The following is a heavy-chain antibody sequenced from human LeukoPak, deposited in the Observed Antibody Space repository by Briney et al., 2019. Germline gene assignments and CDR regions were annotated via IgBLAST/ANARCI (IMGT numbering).Heavy chain of an antibody. CDR2: IYPGDSDT. V-gene: IGHV5-51*01. Sequence: PGESLKISWKGSGYNFASYWIGWVRQMPGKGLEWMGIIYPGDSDTRSSPSFQGRVTMSVDKSVNTAYLQWSSLKASDTAMYYCARTPGYSFYFDYWGLGTPVTVSS. J-gene: IGHJ4*02. CDR1: GYNFASYW. CDR3: ARTPGYSFYFDY. D-gene: IGHD5-18*01.